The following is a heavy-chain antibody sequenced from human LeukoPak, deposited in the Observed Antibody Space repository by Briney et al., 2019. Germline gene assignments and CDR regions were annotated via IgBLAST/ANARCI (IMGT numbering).Heavy chain of an antibody. CDR3: TTDNGYSYGLDAFDI. J-gene: IGHJ3*02. D-gene: IGHD5-18*01. Sequence: GGSLRLSCAASGFTFSNYWMHWVRHAPGKGLEWVCRIKSKTDGGTTDYAAPVKGRFTISRDDSKNTLYLQMNSLKTEDTAVYYCTTDNGYSYGLDAFDIWGQGTMVTVSS. V-gene: IGHV3-15*01. CDR2: IKSKTDGGTT. CDR1: GFTFSNYW.